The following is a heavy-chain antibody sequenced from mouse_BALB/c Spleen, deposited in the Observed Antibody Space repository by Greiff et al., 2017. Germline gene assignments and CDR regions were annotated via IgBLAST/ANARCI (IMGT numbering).Heavy chain of an antibody. CDR3: NACGTTAHFDY. CDR2: IDPENGDT. Sequence: VQLQQSGAELVRSGASVKLSCTASGFNITDYYMHWVKQRPEQGLEWIGWIDPENGDTEYAPKFQGKATMTADTSSNTAYLQLSSLTSEDTAVYYCNACGTTAHFDYWGQGTTLTVSS. J-gene: IGHJ2*01. D-gene: IGHD1-2*01. V-gene: IGHV14-4*02. CDR1: GFNITDYY.